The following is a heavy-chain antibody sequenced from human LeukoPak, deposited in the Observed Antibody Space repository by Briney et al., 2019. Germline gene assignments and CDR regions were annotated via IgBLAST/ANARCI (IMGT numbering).Heavy chain of an antibody. V-gene: IGHV4-34*01. CDR1: GGSFSGYY. J-gene: IGHJ3*02. Sequence: PSETLSLTCAVYGGSFSGYYWSWIRRPPGKGLEWIGEINHSGSTKYNPSLKSRVTISVDTSKIQFSLKLSSVTAADTAVYYCARGISDCSGGSCYSPYAFDIWGQGTMVTVSS. CDR3: ARGISDCSGGSCYSPYAFDI. CDR2: INHSGST. D-gene: IGHD2-15*01.